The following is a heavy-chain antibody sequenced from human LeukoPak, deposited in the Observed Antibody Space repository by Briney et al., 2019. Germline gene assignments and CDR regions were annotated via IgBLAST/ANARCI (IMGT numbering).Heavy chain of an antibody. CDR1: GGSISSSSYY. CDR3: ARDGATGTTTGDAFDI. CDR2: IYYSGST. V-gene: IGHV4-39*07. Sequence: SETLSLTCTVSGGSISSSSYYWGWIRQPPGKGLEWIGSIYYSGSTYYNPSLKSRVTISVDTSKNQFSLKLSSVTAADTAVYYCARDGATGTTTGDAFDIWGQGTMVTVSS. J-gene: IGHJ3*02. D-gene: IGHD1-7*01.